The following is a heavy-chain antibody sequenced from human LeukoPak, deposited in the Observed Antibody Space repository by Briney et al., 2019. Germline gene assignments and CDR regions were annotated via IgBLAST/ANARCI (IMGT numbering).Heavy chain of an antibody. Sequence: SETLSLTCAVSGGSPTGYFWTWIRQAPRKGLEWIWHLYYSGSTYYNPSLASRVSISIDTSKTQFSLELNTVSAADRAVYYCARCLGGTYYTDGFDIWGQGTLVTVSS. J-gene: IGHJ3*02. V-gene: IGHV4-59*01. CDR2: LYYSGST. CDR1: GGSPTGYF. CDR3: ARCLGGTYYTDGFDI. D-gene: IGHD1-26*01.